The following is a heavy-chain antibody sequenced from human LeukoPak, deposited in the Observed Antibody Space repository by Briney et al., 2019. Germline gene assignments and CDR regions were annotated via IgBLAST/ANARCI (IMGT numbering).Heavy chain of an antibody. CDR3: VRDGDAFNFDY. CDR2: IKSDGSWT. D-gene: IGHD5-24*01. V-gene: IGHV3-74*01. Sequence: PGGSLRLSCAASGFTFSRSPMHWVRQAPGKGLVWVSRIKSDGSWTNYADSVKGRFTISRDDAKGTLYLQMNGLRAEDTAVYYCVRDGDAFNFDYWGQGTLVTVSS. CDR1: GFTFSRSP. J-gene: IGHJ4*02.